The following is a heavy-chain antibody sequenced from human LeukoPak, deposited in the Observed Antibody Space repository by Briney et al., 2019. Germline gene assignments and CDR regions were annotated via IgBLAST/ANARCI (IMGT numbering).Heavy chain of an antibody. V-gene: IGHV3-23*01. CDR2: SSGIGGGT. J-gene: IGHJ4*02. CDR3: AKDFWWLRLGGVHY. Sequence: CLSPSPAASGFTSSGYATSWVRPAPRKGRGWVSASSGIGGGTYSTDPATGRFTIYKDNSKNTLYLQMNSLRAEDTGVYYCAKDFWWLRLGGVHYWGQGSLVTVSS. D-gene: IGHD2-15*01. CDR1: GFTSSGYA.